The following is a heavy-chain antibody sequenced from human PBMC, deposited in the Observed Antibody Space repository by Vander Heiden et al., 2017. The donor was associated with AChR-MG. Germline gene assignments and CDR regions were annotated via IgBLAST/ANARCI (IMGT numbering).Heavy chain of an antibody. V-gene: IGHV3-30-3*01. Sequence: QVQLVESGGAAVQPGWSLRLSCAASGFSFRSHAMHWVRRAPGKGLEWVAVIAYDGSNKYYADSVKGRFTISRDNSKNTLYLQMNSLRAEDTAVYYCARDGVVIICDYYYYYMDVWGKGTTVTVSS. J-gene: IGHJ6*03. CDR3: ARDGVVIICDYYYYYMDV. CDR2: IAYDGSNK. CDR1: GFSFRSHA. D-gene: IGHD3-3*01.